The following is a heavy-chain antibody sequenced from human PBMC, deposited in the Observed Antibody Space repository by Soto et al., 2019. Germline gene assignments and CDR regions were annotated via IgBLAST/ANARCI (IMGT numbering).Heavy chain of an antibody. CDR2: IISSSTTI. CDR1: GFTFRSYS. J-gene: IGHJ3*02. D-gene: IGHD3-10*01. V-gene: IGHV3-48*02. Sequence: GGLRLSCAASGFTFRSYSMNWVRQAPGKGLEWVSHIISSSTTIYYADSVKGRFTISRDNAKNSLYLQMNSLRDEDTAVYYCARAEFDAFDIWGQGTMVTVSS. CDR3: ARAEFDAFDI.